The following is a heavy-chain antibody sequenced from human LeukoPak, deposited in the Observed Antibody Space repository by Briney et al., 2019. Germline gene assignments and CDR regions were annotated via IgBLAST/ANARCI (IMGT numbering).Heavy chain of an antibody. Sequence: PGGSLRLSCAASGFTLSSCWMSWVRQAPGKGLEWVANIKQDGSEKYYVDSVKGRFTISRDNAKNSLYLQMNSLRAEDTAVYYCATAGAAAGTGIDYWGQGTLVTVSS. CDR2: IKQDGSEK. V-gene: IGHV3-7*01. D-gene: IGHD6-13*01. J-gene: IGHJ4*02. CDR3: ATAGAAAGTGIDY. CDR1: GFTLSSCW.